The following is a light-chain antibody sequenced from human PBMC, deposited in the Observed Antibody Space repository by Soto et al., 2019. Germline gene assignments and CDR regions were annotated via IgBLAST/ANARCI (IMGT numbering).Light chain of an antibody. J-gene: IGLJ2*01. CDR3: SSYTSSSTLV. CDR2: DVS. V-gene: IGLV2-14*01. CDR1: SSDVGGYNY. Sequence: QSVLTQPASVSGSPGPSITISCTGTSSDVGGYNYVSWYQQHPGKAPKLMIYDVSNRPSGVSNRFSGSKSGNTASLTISGLQAEDEAEYYCSSYTSSSTLVFGGGTKLTVL.